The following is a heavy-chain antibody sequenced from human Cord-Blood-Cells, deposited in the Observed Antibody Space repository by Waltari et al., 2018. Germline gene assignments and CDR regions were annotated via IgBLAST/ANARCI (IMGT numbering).Heavy chain of an antibody. Sequence: QVQLQQWGAGLLKPSETLSLTCAVYGGSFSGYYWSWIRQPPGKGLEWIGEINHSGSTNYTPALKSRVTISVDTSKNQFSLKLSSVTAADTAVYYCARGGGISSSWWWGYWGQGTLVTVSS. V-gene: IGHV4-34*01. CDR2: INHSGST. J-gene: IGHJ4*02. CDR1: GGSFSGYY. D-gene: IGHD6-13*01. CDR3: ARGGGISSSWWWGY.